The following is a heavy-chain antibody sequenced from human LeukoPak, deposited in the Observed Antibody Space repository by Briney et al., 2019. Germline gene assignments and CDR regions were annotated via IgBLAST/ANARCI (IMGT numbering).Heavy chain of an antibody. J-gene: IGHJ6*03. Sequence: GGSLRLSCAASGFTFSSYSMNWVRQAPGKGLEWVSSISSSSSYIYYADSVKGRFTISRDNAKNSLYLQMNSLRAEDTAVYYCAGVSYQLPYYYYYYMDVWGKGTTVTVSS. CDR2: ISSSSSYI. V-gene: IGHV3-21*01. CDR1: GFTFSSYS. D-gene: IGHD2-2*01. CDR3: AGVSYQLPYYYYYYMDV.